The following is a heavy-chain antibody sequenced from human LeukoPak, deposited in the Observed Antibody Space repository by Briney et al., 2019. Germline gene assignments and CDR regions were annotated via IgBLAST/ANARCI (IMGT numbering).Heavy chain of an antibody. V-gene: IGHV1-46*01. D-gene: IGHD2-15*01. Sequence: GASVKVSCKASGYTFTSYYMHWVRQAPGQGLEWMGIINPSGGSTSYAQKFQGRVTMTRDTSTSTVYMELSSLRSEDTAVYYCARDGYRVVVVAATLNYYMDAWGKGTTVTVSS. CDR1: GYTFTSYY. CDR3: ARDGYRVVVVAATLNYYMDA. J-gene: IGHJ6*03. CDR2: INPSGGST.